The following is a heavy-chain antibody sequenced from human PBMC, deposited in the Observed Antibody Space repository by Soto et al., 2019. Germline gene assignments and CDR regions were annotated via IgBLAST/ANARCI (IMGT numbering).Heavy chain of an antibody. V-gene: IGHV4-31*03. CDR3: ARVCVGDLRPGLAF. CDR2: IYYSGST. CDR1: GGSISGGGYY. D-gene: IGHD2-21*02. J-gene: IGHJ6*04. Sequence: SETLSLTCTVSGGSISGGGYYWSWIRQHPGKGLEWIGYIYYSGSTYYNPSLKSRVTISVDTSKNQFSLRLSSVTAADTAVYFCARVCVGDLRPGLAFRANGPTVPVS.